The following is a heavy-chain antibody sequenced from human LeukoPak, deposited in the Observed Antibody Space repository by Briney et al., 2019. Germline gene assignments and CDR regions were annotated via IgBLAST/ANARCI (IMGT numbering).Heavy chain of an antibody. CDR3: ATDRYSSSWYYFDY. Sequence: ASVEVSCKVSGYTLTELSMHWVRQAPGKGLEWMGGFDPEDGETIYAQKFQGRVTMTEDTSTDTAYMELNSLRSEDTAVYYCATDRYSSSWYYFDYWGQGTLVTVSS. J-gene: IGHJ4*02. CDR1: GYTLTELS. D-gene: IGHD6-13*01. CDR2: FDPEDGET. V-gene: IGHV1-24*01.